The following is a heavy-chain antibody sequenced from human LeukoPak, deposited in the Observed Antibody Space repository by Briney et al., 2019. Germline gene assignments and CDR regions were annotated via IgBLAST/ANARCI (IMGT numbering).Heavy chain of an antibody. CDR2: IYTSGST. CDR1: GGSISSGSYY. V-gene: IGHV4-61*02. CDR3: ARSGLLLWFRELLYHDAFDI. Sequence: SETLSLTCTVSGGSISSGSYYWSWIRQPAGKGLEWIGRIYTSGSTNYNPSLKSRVTISVDTSKNQFSLKLSSVTAADTAVYYCARSGLLLWFRELLYHDAFDIWGQGTMVTVSS. J-gene: IGHJ3*02. D-gene: IGHD3-10*01.